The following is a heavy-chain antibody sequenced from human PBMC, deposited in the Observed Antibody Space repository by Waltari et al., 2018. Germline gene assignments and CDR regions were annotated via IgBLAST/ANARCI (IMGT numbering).Heavy chain of an antibody. J-gene: IGHJ5*01. CDR3: ARREKRRRSVKAIASRTAAGSWLDS. Sequence: HVQLQQWGAGLVRPSETLSLTCGFYGVSLTGFYWTWIRQPTGKGLEWIGEVDHGGSTNYNPSLKSRVTIAVDPSKNQFSLKVVSLTAADTAVYYCARREKRRRSVKAIASRTAAGSWLDSWGQGTLVIVSS. CDR2: VDHGGST. D-gene: IGHD1-1*01. CDR1: GVSLTGFY. V-gene: IGHV4-34*01.